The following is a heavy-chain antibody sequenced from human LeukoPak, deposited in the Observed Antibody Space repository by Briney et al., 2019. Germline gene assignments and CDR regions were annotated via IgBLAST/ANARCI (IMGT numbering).Heavy chain of an antibody. D-gene: IGHD5-18*01. V-gene: IGHV3-30*04. J-gene: IGHJ4*02. CDR3: ARTTLGYSYGFDY. Sequence: GGSLRLSCAASGFTFSSYAMHWVRQAPGKGLEWVAVISYDGSNKYYADSVKGRFTISRDNSKNTLYLQMNSLRAEDTAVYYCARTTLGYSYGFDYWGQGTLVTVYS. CDR1: GFTFSSYA. CDR2: ISYDGSNK.